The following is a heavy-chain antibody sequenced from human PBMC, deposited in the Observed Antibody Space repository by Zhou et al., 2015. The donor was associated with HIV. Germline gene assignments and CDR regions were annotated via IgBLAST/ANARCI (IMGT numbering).Heavy chain of an antibody. Sequence: QILLVQSGTEVREPGSSVKVSCKASGGTFSGSDLSWVRQAPGQGLEWMGRITPMFDVYKYAGRFRARLSITVDREGSAAFMELSNLTSEDAAVIYCARCSWNYQRQLYALDVWGQGTTVTVSS. CDR3: ARCSWNYQRQLYALDV. CDR2: ITPMFDVY. D-gene: IGHD1-7*01. J-gene: IGHJ6*02. CDR1: GGTFSGSD. V-gene: IGHV1-69*17.